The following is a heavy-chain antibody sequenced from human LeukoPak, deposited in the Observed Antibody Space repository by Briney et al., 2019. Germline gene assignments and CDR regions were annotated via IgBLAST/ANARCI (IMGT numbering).Heavy chain of an antibody. Sequence: PGGSLRLSCVASGLTVSNHWMSWVRQAPGKGLEWVANIREERGQEYYVYSVKGRFTISKNSAKNSLYLQMNTLRVEDTAMYYCASLDTAKQPLANHWGQGTLVTVSS. CDR2: IREERGQE. J-gene: IGHJ5*02. V-gene: IGHV3-7*03. D-gene: IGHD5-18*01. CDR1: GLTVSNHW. CDR3: ASLDTAKQPLANH.